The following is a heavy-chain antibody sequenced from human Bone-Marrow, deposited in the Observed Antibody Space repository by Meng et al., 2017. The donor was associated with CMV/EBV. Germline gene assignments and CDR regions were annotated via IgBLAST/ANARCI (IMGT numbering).Heavy chain of an antibody. CDR1: GGSISSSSYY. CDR2: IYYSGST. D-gene: IGHD6-6*01. CDR3: ARGLVRRRNWFDP. J-gene: IGHJ5*02. Sequence: SETLSLTCTVSGGSISSSSYYWGWIRQPPGKGLEWIGSIYYSGSTYYNPSLKSRVTISVDTSKNQFSLKLSSVTAADTAVYYCARGLVRRRNWFDPWGQGTLVTVSS. V-gene: IGHV4-39*07.